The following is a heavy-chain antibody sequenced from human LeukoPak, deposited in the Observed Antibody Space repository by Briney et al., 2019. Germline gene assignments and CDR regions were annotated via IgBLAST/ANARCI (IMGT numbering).Heavy chain of an antibody. V-gene: IGHV3-33*01. J-gene: IGHJ4*02. CDR2: IWYDGNNK. D-gene: IGHD2-21*02. CDR3: ARDLCGGDCYSLDY. CDR1: GFTFSSYG. Sequence: GGSLRLSCAASGFTFSSYGMHWVRQAPGKGLEWVAVIWYDGNNKYYADSVKGRFTISRDNSKNTLYLQMNSLRAEDTAVYYCARDLCGGDCYSLDYWGQGTLVTVSS.